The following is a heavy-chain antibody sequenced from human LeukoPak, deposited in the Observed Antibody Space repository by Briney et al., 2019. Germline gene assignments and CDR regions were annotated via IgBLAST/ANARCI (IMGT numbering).Heavy chain of an antibody. CDR3: AKDMRSSGWKDAFDI. D-gene: IGHD6-19*01. V-gene: IGHV3-7*03. CDR2: IKFDGSDK. Sequence: PGGSLRLSCAASGFTFSNYWMSWVRQAPGKGLEWVANIKFDGSDKFYVDSVKGRFTISRDNAKNSLYLQMNSLRAEDTALYYCAKDMRSSGWKDAFDIWGQGTMVTVSS. CDR1: GFTFSNYW. J-gene: IGHJ3*02.